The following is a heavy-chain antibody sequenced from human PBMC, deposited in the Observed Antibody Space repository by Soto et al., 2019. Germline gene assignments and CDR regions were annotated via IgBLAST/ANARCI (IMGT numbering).Heavy chain of an antibody. Sequence: GGSLRLSCAASGFTFSSYAMSWVRQAPGKGLEWVSAISGSGGSTYYADSAKGRFTISSDNAKNTLYLQMDSLRAEDTAVYYCTDVFICDDSRIPGAFDIWGQGTMVTVSS. CDR3: TDVFICDDSRIPGAFDI. CDR1: GFTFSSYA. D-gene: IGHD3-22*01. V-gene: IGHV3-23*01. J-gene: IGHJ3*02. CDR2: ISGSGGST.